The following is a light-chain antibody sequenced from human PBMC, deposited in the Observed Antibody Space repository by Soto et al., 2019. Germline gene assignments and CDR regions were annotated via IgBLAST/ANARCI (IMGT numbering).Light chain of an antibody. Sequence: MVFMQSSDTLSLSPGGRASLSCSASQTVSSSFLAWYQQTPGQAPRILIYAASSRATGIPDRVSGISSGTDVTLTICRLEPEEVAVYYGQQYGNSPQTFGQGTKVDIK. J-gene: IGKJ1*01. V-gene: IGKV3-20*01. CDR3: QQYGNSPQT. CDR2: AAS. CDR1: QTVSSSF.